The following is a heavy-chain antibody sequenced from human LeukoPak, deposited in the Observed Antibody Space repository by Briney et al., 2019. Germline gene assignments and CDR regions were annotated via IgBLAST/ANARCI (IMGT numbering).Heavy chain of an antibody. J-gene: IGHJ4*02. CDR1: GFTFSSYS. D-gene: IGHD6-6*01. CDR2: ISGSGGST. CDR3: AKSIAARTHTGDY. Sequence: GGSLRLSCAASGFTFSSYSMKWVRQAPGKGLEWVSVISGSGGSTYYADSVKGRFTISRDNSKNTLYLQMSSLRAEDTAVYYCAKSIAARTHTGDYWGQGTLVTVSS. V-gene: IGHV3-23*01.